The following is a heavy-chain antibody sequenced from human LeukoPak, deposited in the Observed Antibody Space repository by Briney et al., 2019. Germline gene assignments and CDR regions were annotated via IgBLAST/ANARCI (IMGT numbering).Heavy chain of an antibody. CDR2: ISSSSSYI. D-gene: IGHD3-22*01. Sequence: GGSLRLSCAASRFTFSSYRLHWVGQAPGKGLEWVSSISSSSSYIYYADSMKGRFTISRDNAKNSLYLQMNSLRAEDTAVYYCARENNSDYYDIGAFDIWGQGTMVTVSS. V-gene: IGHV3-21*01. J-gene: IGHJ3*02. CDR1: RFTFSSYR. CDR3: ARENNSDYYDIGAFDI.